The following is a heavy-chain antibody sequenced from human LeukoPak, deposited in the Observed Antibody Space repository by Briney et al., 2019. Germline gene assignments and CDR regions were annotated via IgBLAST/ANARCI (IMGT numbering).Heavy chain of an antibody. D-gene: IGHD6-13*01. CDR2: IRYDGSNK. V-gene: IGHV3-30*02. J-gene: IGHJ4*02. Sequence: PGGSLRLSRAASGFTFSSYGMHWVRQAPGKGLEWVAFIRYDGSNKYYADSVKGRFTISRDNSKNTLYLQMNSLRAEDTAVYYCAKGHSSSWYDYFDYWGQGTLVTVSS. CDR3: AKGHSSSWYDYFDY. CDR1: GFTFSSYG.